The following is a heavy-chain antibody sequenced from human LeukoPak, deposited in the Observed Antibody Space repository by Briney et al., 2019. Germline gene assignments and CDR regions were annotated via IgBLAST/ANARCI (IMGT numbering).Heavy chain of an antibody. D-gene: IGHD3-10*01. CDR3: ARRDSGSRGFDS. CDR2: ISISSSTI. CDR1: GLTFSNYW. J-gene: IGHJ4*02. Sequence: GGSLRLSCAASGLTFSNYWTSWVRQAPGKGLEWISYISISSSTIYYADSVKGRFTVSRDNAKTSLYLQMNSLRAEDTAVYYCARRDSGSRGFDSWGQGTLVTVSS. V-gene: IGHV3-48*01.